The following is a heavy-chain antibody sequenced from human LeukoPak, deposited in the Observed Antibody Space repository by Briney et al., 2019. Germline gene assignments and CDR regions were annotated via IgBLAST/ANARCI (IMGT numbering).Heavy chain of an antibody. J-gene: IGHJ4*02. CDR3: ARHRGYYYDSSGYFI. CDR2: IYYSGST. CDR1: GGSISSYY. D-gene: IGHD3-22*01. Sequence: SETLSLTCTVSGGSISSYYWSWIRQPPGKGLEWIGSIYYSGSTYYNPSLKSRVTISVDTSKNQFSLKLSSVTAADTAVYYCARHRGYYYDSSGYFIWGQGTLVTVSS. V-gene: IGHV4-59*05.